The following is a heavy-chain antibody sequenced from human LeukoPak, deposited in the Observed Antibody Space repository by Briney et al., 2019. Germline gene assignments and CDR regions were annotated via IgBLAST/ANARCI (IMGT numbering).Heavy chain of an antibody. Sequence: GGSLRLSCAASGFTVSSNYMSWVRQAPGKGLEWVSAISGSGGSTYYADSVKGRFTISRDNSKNTLYLQMNSLRAEDTAVYYCAKDPPDIVVVVAATTDYWGQGTLVTVSS. D-gene: IGHD2-15*01. CDR1: GFTVSSNY. V-gene: IGHV3-23*01. CDR3: AKDPPDIVVVVAATTDY. J-gene: IGHJ4*02. CDR2: ISGSGGST.